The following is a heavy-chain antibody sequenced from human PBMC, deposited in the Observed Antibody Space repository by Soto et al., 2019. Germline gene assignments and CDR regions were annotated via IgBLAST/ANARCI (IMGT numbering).Heavy chain of an antibody. V-gene: IGHV3-73*02. CDR3: TRPRYDFWSGYRPPAYYYYGMDV. J-gene: IGHJ6*01. D-gene: IGHD3-3*01. CDR1: GFTFSGSA. Sequence: EVQLVESGGGLVQPGGSLKLSCAASGFTFSGSAMHWVRQASGKGLEWVGRIRSKANSYATAYAASVKGRFTISRDDSKNTAYLQMNSLKTEDTAVYYCTRPRYDFWSGYRPPAYYYYGMDVW. CDR2: IRSKANSYAT.